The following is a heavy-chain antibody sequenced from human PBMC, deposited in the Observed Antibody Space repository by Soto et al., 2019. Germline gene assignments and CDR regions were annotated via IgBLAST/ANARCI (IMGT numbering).Heavy chain of an antibody. CDR2: IYHSGST. CDR3: ARSEGNSFDY. J-gene: IGHJ4*02. CDR1: GGSISSGGYY. Sequence: QVQLQESGPGLVKPSQTLSLTCTVSGGSISSGGYYWSWLRQHPGKGLEWIGYIYHSGSTYYNPSLKCRVTISVDTSKKQFSLRLSSVTAADTAVYYCARSEGNSFDYWGQGSLVTVSS. V-gene: IGHV4-31*03.